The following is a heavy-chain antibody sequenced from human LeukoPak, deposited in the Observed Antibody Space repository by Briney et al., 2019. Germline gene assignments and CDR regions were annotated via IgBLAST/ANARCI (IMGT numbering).Heavy chain of an antibody. CDR2: IYYSGST. CDR1: GGSISSYY. CDR3: ASYHPYYYDSSGPGYFQH. J-gene: IGHJ1*01. Sequence: SETLSLTCTVSGGSISSYYWSCIRQPPGKGLECIGYIYYSGSTNYNPSLKSRVTISVGTSKNQFSLKLSSVTAADTAVYYCASYHPYYYDSSGPGYFQHWGQGTLVTVSS. D-gene: IGHD3-22*01. V-gene: IGHV4-59*08.